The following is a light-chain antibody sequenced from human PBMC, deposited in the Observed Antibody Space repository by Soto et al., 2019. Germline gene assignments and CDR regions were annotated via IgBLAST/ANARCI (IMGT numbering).Light chain of an antibody. V-gene: IGKV3-20*01. Sequence: TQYLSGAKRATLSCRTSHSLSSSYLAWYQQKPGLAPRLLIYGASRRATGIPDRFSGRESGTDFTLTISTLQPEDSAVYFRQQYNNSPSPFGHGTKVDIK. CDR2: GAS. CDR1: HSLSSSY. J-gene: IGKJ1*01. CDR3: QQYNNSPSP.